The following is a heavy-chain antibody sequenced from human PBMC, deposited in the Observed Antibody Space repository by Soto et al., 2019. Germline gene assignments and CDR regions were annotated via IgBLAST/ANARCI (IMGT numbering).Heavy chain of an antibody. CDR2: MNPSNGNA. J-gene: IGHJ4*02. Sequence: QVQLVQSGAEVKKPGASVKVSCKASGDTFIKYDINWVRQATGQGLEWMGWMNPSNGNAGYAQNFRGRVTMTSNTSITTAYMELSGLGYEDTAVYYCARRKERSGPNYFDVWGQGTLVTVSS. CDR1: GDTFIKYD. D-gene: IGHD6-25*01. V-gene: IGHV1-8*01. CDR3: ARRKERSGPNYFDV.